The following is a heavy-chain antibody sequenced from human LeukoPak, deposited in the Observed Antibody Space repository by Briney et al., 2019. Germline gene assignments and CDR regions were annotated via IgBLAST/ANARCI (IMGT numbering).Heavy chain of an antibody. J-gene: IGHJ4*02. CDR1: GGSISSSSYY. Sequence: PSETLSLTCTVSGGSISSSSYYWGWIRQPPGKGLEWIGSVYDSGSTYNNPSLKSRVIISVDTSKNQFSLKLSSVTAADTAVYYCASKSTDHGELRFDYWGQGTLVTVSS. CDR2: VYDSGST. D-gene: IGHD4-17*01. V-gene: IGHV4-39*01. CDR3: ASKSTDHGELRFDY.